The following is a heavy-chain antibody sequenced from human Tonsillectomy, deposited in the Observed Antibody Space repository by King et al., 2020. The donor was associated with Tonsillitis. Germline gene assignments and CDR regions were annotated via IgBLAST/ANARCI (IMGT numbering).Heavy chain of an antibody. Sequence: VQLVESGGGLVQPGRSLRLSCAASGFTFDDYAMHWVRQAPGKGLEWVSGISWNSGSIHYADSVKGRFTISRDNAKNSLYLQMDSLRAEDTALYYCATDPNSSPYYYYHMDVWGKGTTVTVSS. V-gene: IGHV3-9*01. CDR1: GFTFDDYA. J-gene: IGHJ6*03. CDR2: ISWNSGSI. D-gene: IGHD6-6*01. CDR3: ATDPNSSPYYYYHMDV.